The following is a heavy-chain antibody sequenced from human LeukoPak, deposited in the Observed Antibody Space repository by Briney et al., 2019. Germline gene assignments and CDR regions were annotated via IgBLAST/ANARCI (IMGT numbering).Heavy chain of an antibody. CDR2: ITFSGST. J-gene: IGHJ5*02. CDR3: ARDSVYATNWYDP. CDR1: GGSISSSN. Sequence: PSETLSLTCTVSGGSISSSNWNWIRQAPGKGLEWIGYITFSGSTNYNPSLGSRVTISLDMSKNQFSLKLTSVTAADTAIYYCARDSVYATNWYDPWGQGTLVTVSS. D-gene: IGHD2-8*01. V-gene: IGHV4-59*01.